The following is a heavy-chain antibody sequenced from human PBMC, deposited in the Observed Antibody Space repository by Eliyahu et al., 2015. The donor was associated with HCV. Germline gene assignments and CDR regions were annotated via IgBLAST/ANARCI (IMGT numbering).Heavy chain of an antibody. CDR1: GGSFSGYS. Sequence: QVQLQQWGAGLLKPSETLSLTCGVYGGSFSGYSWTWIRQPAGKGLQWLGEINHSGGTTYTPSLKSRVTISVDTSKNQFSLKLTSVTAADTAVYYCARGRGIAVGASLEDSYFDYWAQGTLVNVSS. V-gene: IGHV4-34*01. CDR3: ARGRGIAVGASLEDSYFDY. J-gene: IGHJ4*02. CDR2: INHSGGT. D-gene: IGHD6-19*01.